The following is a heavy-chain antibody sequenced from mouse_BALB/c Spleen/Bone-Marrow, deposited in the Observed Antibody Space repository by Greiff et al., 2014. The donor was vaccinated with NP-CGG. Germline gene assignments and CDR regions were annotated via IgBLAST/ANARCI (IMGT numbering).Heavy chain of an antibody. Sequence: EVQLQQSGAELVKPGASVKLSCTASGFNIKDTYMHWVKQRPEQGLEWIGRIDPANDNTKYDPKFQGKATITADTSSNTAYLQLSSLTSEDTAVYYCALYYYGSSGFAYWGQGTLVTVSA. CDR3: ALYYYGSSGFAY. D-gene: IGHD1-1*01. CDR2: IDPANDNT. J-gene: IGHJ3*01. CDR1: GFNIKDTY. V-gene: IGHV14-3*02.